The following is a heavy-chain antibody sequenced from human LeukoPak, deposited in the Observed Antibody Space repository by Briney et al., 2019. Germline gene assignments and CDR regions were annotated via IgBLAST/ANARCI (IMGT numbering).Heavy chain of an antibody. J-gene: IGHJ1*01. V-gene: IGHV3-49*04. Sequence: GGSLRLSRTASGFSIGDYAMSWVRQAPGKGLEWVVFIRSKAYGGTTEYAASVKGRFTVSRDDSKSIAYLQMNSLKTEDTAVYYCTRAYCGGDCYFQHWGQGTLVTVSS. D-gene: IGHD2-21*02. CDR1: GFSIGDYA. CDR2: IRSKAYGGTT. CDR3: TRAYCGGDCYFQH.